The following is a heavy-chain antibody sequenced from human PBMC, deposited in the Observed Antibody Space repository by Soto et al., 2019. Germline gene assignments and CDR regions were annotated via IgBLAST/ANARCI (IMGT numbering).Heavy chain of an antibody. J-gene: IGHJ6*03. CDR3: ARGHSSSKGYYYYYMDG. V-gene: IGHV4-59*01. CDR1: GGSISSYY. CDR2: IYYSGST. Sequence: SETLSLTCTVSGGSISSYYWSWIRQPPGKGLEWIGYIYYSGSTNYNPSLKSRVTISVDTSKNQFFLKLSSVTAADTAVYYCARGHSSSKGYYYYYMDGWGKGTTVTVAS. D-gene: IGHD6-6*01.